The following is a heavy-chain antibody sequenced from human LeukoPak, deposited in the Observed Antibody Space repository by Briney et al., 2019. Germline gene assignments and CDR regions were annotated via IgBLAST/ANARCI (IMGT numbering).Heavy chain of an antibody. V-gene: IGHV5-51*01. D-gene: IGHD4-17*01. CDR3: ARGDYHGGYGMDV. CDR2: IYPGDSDT. J-gene: IGHJ6*02. Sequence: GASLKISCKGSGYIFTSYWIGWVRQLPGKGLEWMGIIYPGDSDTRYSPSFQGQVTISADKSISTAYLQWSSLKASDTAMYYCARGDYHGGYGMDVWGQGTTVTVSS. CDR1: GYIFTSYW.